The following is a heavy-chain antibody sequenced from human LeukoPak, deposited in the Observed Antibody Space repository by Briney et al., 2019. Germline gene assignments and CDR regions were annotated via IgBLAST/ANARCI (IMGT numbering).Heavy chain of an antibody. V-gene: IGHV4-34*01. CDR3: ARMTTGHDY. J-gene: IGHJ4*02. CDR2: VNHSGYT. D-gene: IGHD4-17*01. Sequence: KSSETLSLTCAVYGGSFSGYYWSWIRQPPGKGLEWIGEVNHSGYTNMNPSLKSRVTISVDTSKNQFSLMMTSVTAADTAVYFCARMTTGHDYWGQGILVTVSS. CDR1: GGSFSGYY.